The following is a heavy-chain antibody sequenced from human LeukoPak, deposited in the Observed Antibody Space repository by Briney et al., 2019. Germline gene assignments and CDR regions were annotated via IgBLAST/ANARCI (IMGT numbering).Heavy chain of an antibody. J-gene: IGHJ4*02. CDR1: GFTFSNYG. CDR3: ARDSYYGSGSSPEY. Sequence: GGSLRLSCAASGFTFSNYGMHWVRQAPGKGLEWVAVIWNDGSNKYYADSVKGRFTISRDNSKNTLYLQMNSLRAEDTAVYYCARDSYYGSGSSPEYWGQGTLVTVSS. CDR2: IWNDGSNK. D-gene: IGHD3-10*01. V-gene: IGHV3-33*01.